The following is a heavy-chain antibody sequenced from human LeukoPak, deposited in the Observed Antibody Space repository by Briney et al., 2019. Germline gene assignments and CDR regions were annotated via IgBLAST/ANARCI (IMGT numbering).Heavy chain of an antibody. D-gene: IGHD3-10*01. CDR3: ARVLIKGRSAHDP. CDR1: GYTFTGYY. J-gene: IGHJ5*02. CDR2: INPNSGGT. Sequence: ASVKVSCKASGYTFTGYYMHWVRQAPGQGLEWMGWINPNSGGTNYAQKFQGRVTMTRNTSISTAYMELSSLRSEDTAVYYCARVLIKGRSAHDPWGQGTLVTVSS. V-gene: IGHV1-2*02.